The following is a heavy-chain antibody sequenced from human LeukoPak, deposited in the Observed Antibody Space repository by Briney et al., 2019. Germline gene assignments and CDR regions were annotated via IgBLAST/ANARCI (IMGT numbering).Heavy chain of an antibody. CDR3: ARTEVSEAGSNWFDP. D-gene: IGHD1-14*01. CDR1: GGSISSYY. J-gene: IGHJ5*02. V-gene: IGHV4-59*01. CDR2: IYYSGST. Sequence: PSETLSLTCTVSGGSISSYYWSWIRQPPGKGLEWIGYIYYSGSTNYNPSLKSRVTISVDTSKNQFSLKLSSVTAADTAVYYCARTEVSEAGSNWFDPWGQGTLVTVSS.